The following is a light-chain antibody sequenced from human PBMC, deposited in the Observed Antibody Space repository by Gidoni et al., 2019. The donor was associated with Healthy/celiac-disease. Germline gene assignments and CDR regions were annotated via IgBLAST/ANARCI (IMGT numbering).Light chain of an antibody. V-gene: IGKV3-11*01. J-gene: IGKJ2*01. Sequence: DIVLTQSPATLSLSPGERATLSCRASQSVSSYLAWYQQKPGQAPRLLIYDASNRATGIPARFSGSESSGTDFTLTISSLEPEDFAVYYCQQRSNWPYTFGQGTKLEIK. CDR2: DAS. CDR1: QSVSSY. CDR3: QQRSNWPYT.